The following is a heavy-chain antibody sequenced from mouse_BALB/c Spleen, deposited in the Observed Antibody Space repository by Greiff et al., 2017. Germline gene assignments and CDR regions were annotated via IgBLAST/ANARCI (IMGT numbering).Heavy chain of an antibody. CDR3: ARVYGSSYDAMDY. J-gene: IGHJ4*01. CDR2: IRNKANGYTT. Sequence: EVHLVESGGGLVQPGGSLRLSCATSGFTFTDYYMSWVRQPPGKALEWLGFIRNKANGYTTEYSASVKGRFTISRDNSQSILYLQMNTLRAEDSATYYCARVYGSSYDAMDYWGQGTSVTVSS. CDR1: GFTFTDYY. D-gene: IGHD1-1*01. V-gene: IGHV7-3*02.